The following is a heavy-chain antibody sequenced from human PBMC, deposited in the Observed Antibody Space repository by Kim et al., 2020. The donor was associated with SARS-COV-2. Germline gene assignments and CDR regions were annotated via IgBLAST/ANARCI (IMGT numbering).Heavy chain of an antibody. V-gene: IGHV5-51*01. Sequence: GESLKISCKGSGYSFSSYWIGWVRQMPGKGLEWMGIIYPGDSDTRYSPSFQGQVTISADKSISTAYLQWSSLKVSDTAMYYCARLGTTTDYYYYGMDVWGQGPTVTVSS. CDR1: GYSFSSYW. CDR3: ARLGTTTDYYYYGMDV. D-gene: IGHD1-26*01. CDR2: IYPGDSDT. J-gene: IGHJ6*01.